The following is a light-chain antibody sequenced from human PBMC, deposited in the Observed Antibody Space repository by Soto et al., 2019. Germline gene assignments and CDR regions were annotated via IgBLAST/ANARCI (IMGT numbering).Light chain of an antibody. V-gene: IGKV1-39*01. CDR1: QSISSY. CDR3: QQSSNTPIT. Sequence: DIQMTQSPSSLSASVGDRVTITCRASQSISSYLNWYQQTPGKAPKLLIYGASSLQSGVPSRFRGSGSGTDFTLTISSLQPEDFATYYCQQSSNTPITFGQGTRLEIK. J-gene: IGKJ5*01. CDR2: GAS.